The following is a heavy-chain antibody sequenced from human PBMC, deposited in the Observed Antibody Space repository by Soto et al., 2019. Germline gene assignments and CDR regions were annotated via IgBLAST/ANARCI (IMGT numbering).Heavy chain of an antibody. J-gene: IGHJ6*02. V-gene: IGHV3-30-3*01. CDR3: ARVSVAGTVAESSGLYGMHV. CDR2: ISYDGSNK. CDR1: GFTFSSYA. Sequence: QVQLVESGGGVVQPGRSLRLSCAASGFTFSSYAMHWVRQAPGKGLEWVSGISYDGSNKYYADSVKGRFTISRDNSKNPLYLQMNSLRAEDSAVYYCARVSVAGTVAESSGLYGMHVWGQGTTVTVS. D-gene: IGHD6-19*01.